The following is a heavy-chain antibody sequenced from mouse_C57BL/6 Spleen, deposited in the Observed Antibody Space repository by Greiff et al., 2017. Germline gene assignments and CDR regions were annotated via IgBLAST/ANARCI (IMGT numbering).Heavy chain of an antibody. CDR1: GFTFSDYG. V-gene: IGHV5-17*01. CDR2: ISSGSSTI. CDR3: ARELRHYYAMDY. D-gene: IGHD1-2*01. Sequence: EVKVVESGGGLVKPGGSLKLSCAASGFTFSDYGMHWVRQAPEKGLEWVAYISSGSSTIYYADTVKGRFTISRDNAKNTLFLQMTSLRSEDTAMYYCARELRHYYAMDYWGQGTSVTVSS. J-gene: IGHJ4*01.